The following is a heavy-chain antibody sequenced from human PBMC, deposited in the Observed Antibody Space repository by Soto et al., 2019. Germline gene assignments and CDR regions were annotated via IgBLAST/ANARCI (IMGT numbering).Heavy chain of an antibody. CDR3: ARTNGAGSYYNH. Sequence: GESLKISCKGSGYSFTSYWISWVRQMPGKGLEWMGIIYPGDSDPRYSPSFQGQVTISADNSISTAYLQWSSLRASDTAIYYCARTNGAGSYYNHWGQGTLVTVSS. CDR1: GYSFTSYW. J-gene: IGHJ5*02. CDR2: IYPGDSDP. D-gene: IGHD3-10*01. V-gene: IGHV5-51*01.